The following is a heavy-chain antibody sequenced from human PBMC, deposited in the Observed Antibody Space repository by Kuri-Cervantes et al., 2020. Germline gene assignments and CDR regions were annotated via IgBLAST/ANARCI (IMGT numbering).Heavy chain of an antibody. J-gene: IGHJ5*02. D-gene: IGHD5-12*01. CDR2: ISGSGGST. Sequence: ETLSLTCAASGFTFSSYAMSWVRRAPGKGLEWVSAISGSGGSTYYADSVKGRFTISRDNSKNTLYLQMNSLRAEDTAVHYCAKGPSDSHYWGFDPWGQGALVTVSS. CDR1: GFTFSSYA. CDR3: AKGPSDSHYWGFDP. V-gene: IGHV3-23*01.